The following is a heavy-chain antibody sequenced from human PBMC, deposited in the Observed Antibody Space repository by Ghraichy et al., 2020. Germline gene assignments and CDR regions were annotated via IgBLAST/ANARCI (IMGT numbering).Heavy chain of an antibody. Sequence: GSLRLSCEASGFSFSSYWMSWVRQTPGKGLEWVANIKQDGSEKYYVDSVKDRFTISRDNAKNSLHLQLSSLRAEDTAVYYCARLPYWSGSMVFDDWGQGTLVTVSS. V-gene: IGHV3-7*01. D-gene: IGHD3-3*01. CDR2: IKQDGSEK. CDR1: GFSFSSYW. J-gene: IGHJ4*02. CDR3: ARLPYWSGSMVFDD.